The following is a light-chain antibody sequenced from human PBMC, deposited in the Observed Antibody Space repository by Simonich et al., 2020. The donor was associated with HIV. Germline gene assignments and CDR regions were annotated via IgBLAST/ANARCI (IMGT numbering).Light chain of an antibody. Sequence: DIQVTQSPSTLSASVGDRVTITCRASQCISSWLAWYQQKPGKAPKLLICKASSLESGVPSRFSCSGSATEFTLTISSLQPDDFATYYCQQYNSYSRTFGQGTKVEIK. J-gene: IGKJ1*01. CDR1: QCISSW. CDR2: KAS. CDR3: QQYNSYSRT. V-gene: IGKV1-5*03.